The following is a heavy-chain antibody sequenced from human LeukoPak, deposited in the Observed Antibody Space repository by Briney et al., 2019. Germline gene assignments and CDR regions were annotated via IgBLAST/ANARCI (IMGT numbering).Heavy chain of an antibody. CDR1: GFNFNNYW. CDR3: ARGPRGYDTSGGP. J-gene: IGHJ5*02. D-gene: IGHD3-22*01. Sequence: GGSLRLSCAASGFNFNNYWMSWLRQAPGKGLEWLANIKQDGSEKYYVDSVKGRFTISRDNAENSLYLQMNSLTAEDTAVYYCARGPRGYDTSGGPWGQGSLVTVSS. V-gene: IGHV3-7*01. CDR2: IKQDGSEK.